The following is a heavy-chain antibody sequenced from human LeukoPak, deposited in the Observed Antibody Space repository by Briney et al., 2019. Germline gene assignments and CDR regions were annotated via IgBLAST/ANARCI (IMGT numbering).Heavy chain of an antibody. Sequence: PGGSLRLSCAVSGFTFSSYWMSWVRQAPGKGLERVANIKEDGSEKYYVDSVKGRFTISRDNAKKSLYVQMNNLRAEDTAVYYCARVGPMVRGVKGDFDMWGQGTMVTVSS. CDR2: IKEDGSEK. CDR1: GFTFSSYW. CDR3: ARVGPMVRGVKGDFDM. D-gene: IGHD3-10*01. V-gene: IGHV3-7*01. J-gene: IGHJ3*02.